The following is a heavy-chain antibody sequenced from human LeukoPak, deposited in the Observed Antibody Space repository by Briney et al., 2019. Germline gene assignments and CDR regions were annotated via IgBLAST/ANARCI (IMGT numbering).Heavy chain of an antibody. Sequence: PSETLSLTCAVYGGSFSGYYWSWIRQHPGKGLEWIGYIYYSGSTYYNPSLKSRVTISVDTSKNQFSLKLSSVTAADTAVYYCARGFSGDPLDYWGQGTLVTVSS. V-gene: IGHV4-31*11. D-gene: IGHD2-21*01. CDR1: GGSFSGYY. CDR2: IYYSGST. CDR3: ARGFSGDPLDY. J-gene: IGHJ4*02.